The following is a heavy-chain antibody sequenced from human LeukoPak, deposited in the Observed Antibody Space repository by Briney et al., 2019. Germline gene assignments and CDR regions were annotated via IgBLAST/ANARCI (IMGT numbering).Heavy chain of an antibody. CDR2: ISTSGSTK. J-gene: IGHJ4*02. V-gene: IGHV3-48*03. Sequence: GGSLRLSCAASGFTFSSFEMNWVRQAPGKGLEWLSHISTSGSTKYYANSVKGRFTISRDNAENSLYLQMNSLRAEDTAVYYCASWIVGATPMYYFDYWGQGTLVTVSS. CDR1: GFTFSSFE. CDR3: ASWIVGATPMYYFDY. D-gene: IGHD1-26*01.